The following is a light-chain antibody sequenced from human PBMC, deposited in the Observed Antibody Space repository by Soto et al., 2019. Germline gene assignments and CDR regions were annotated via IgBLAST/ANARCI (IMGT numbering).Light chain of an antibody. CDR3: CSYARSSTLV. V-gene: IGLV2-23*01. Sequence: QSALTQPASVSGSPGQSITISCTGTSSDVGSYNLVSWYQQHPGKAPKLMIYEGSKRPSGVSNRFSGSKSGNTASLTISGLQAEDEADYYCCSYARSSTLVFGGGTQLTIL. CDR1: SSDVGSYNL. CDR2: EGS. J-gene: IGLJ2*01.